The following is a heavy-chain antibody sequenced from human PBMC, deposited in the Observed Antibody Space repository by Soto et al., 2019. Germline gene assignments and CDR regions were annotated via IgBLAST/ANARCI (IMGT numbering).Heavy chain of an antibody. V-gene: IGHV4-31*01. Sequence: QVQLQESGPGLVKPSQTLSLTCTVSGASISRGFYYWTWIRQFPGKGMEWIGYIYYRGRTYYTPSLKRPLTMSRDTSKNQFSLKLTSVTAADTAVYYCARAEVYSSTCGLFDPWGQGTLVAVSS. CDR2: IYYRGRT. D-gene: IGHD2-2*01. CDR1: GASISRGFYY. J-gene: IGHJ5*02. CDR3: ARAEVYSSTCGLFDP.